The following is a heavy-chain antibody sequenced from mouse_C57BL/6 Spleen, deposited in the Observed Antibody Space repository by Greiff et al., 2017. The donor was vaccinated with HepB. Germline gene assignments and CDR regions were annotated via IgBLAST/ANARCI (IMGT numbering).Heavy chain of an antibody. Sequence: EVNVVESGGGLVKPGGSLKLSCAASGFTFSDYGMHWVRQAPEKGLEWVAYISSGSSTIYYADTVKGRFTISRDNAKNTLFLQMTSLRSEDTAMYYCARITTVVDGLDYWGQGTTLTVSS. CDR3: ARITTVVDGLDY. V-gene: IGHV5-17*01. D-gene: IGHD1-1*01. CDR2: ISSGSSTI. CDR1: GFTFSDYG. J-gene: IGHJ2*01.